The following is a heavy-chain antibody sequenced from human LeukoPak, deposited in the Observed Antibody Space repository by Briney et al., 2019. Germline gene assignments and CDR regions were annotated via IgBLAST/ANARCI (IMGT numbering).Heavy chain of an antibody. CDR1: GGSISSYY. J-gene: IGHJ3*02. Sequence: SETLSLTCTVSGGSISSYYWSWIRQPAGKGLEWIGRIYTSGSTNYNPSLKSRVTMSVDTSKNQFSLKLSSVTAADTAVYYCARERRYNWNVVAFDIWGQGTMVTVSS. CDR2: IYTSGST. D-gene: IGHD1-1*01. V-gene: IGHV4-4*07. CDR3: ARERRYNWNVVAFDI.